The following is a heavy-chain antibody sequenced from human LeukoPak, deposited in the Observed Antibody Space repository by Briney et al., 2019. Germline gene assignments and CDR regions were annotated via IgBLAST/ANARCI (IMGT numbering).Heavy chain of an antibody. CDR2: MNPNSGNT. V-gene: IGHV1-8*02. CDR3: ARAYDSSGYGPDY. D-gene: IGHD3-22*01. CDR1: GYTFINYD. Sequence: ASVKVSCEASGYTFINYDINWVRQATGQGLEWMGWMNPNSGNTGYVQKLQGRVTMTRNTSISTAYMELSSLRSEDTAVYYCARAYDSSGYGPDYWGQGTLVTVSS. J-gene: IGHJ4*02.